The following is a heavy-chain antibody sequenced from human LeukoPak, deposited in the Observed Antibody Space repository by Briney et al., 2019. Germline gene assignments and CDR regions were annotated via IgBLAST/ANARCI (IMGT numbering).Heavy chain of an antibody. V-gene: IGHV1-69*05. Sequence: ASVKVSCKASGCTFTSYAINWVRQATGQGLEWMGWINPNFGTANYAQKFQGRVTITTDTSISTAYMELSSLRSEDTAVYYCASRPRSDSYYAVSDYWGQGTQVTVPS. CDR1: GCTFTSYA. CDR2: INPNFGTA. CDR3: ASRPRSDSYYAVSDY. D-gene: IGHD3-22*01. J-gene: IGHJ4*02.